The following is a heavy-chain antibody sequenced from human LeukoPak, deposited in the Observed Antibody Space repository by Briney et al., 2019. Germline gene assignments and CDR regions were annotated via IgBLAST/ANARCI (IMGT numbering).Heavy chain of an antibody. CDR1: GGSFSVYY. J-gene: IGHJ6*02. D-gene: IGHD2-2*01. V-gene: IGHV4-34*01. Sequence: SETLSLTCAVYGGSFSVYYWSWIRQPPGKGLEWIGEINHSGSTNYNPSLKSRVTISVDTSKNQFSLKLSSVTAADTAVYYCARDRIVVVPAAKNYYYYGMDVWGQGTTVTVSS. CDR3: ARDRIVVVPAAKNYYYYGMDV. CDR2: INHSGST.